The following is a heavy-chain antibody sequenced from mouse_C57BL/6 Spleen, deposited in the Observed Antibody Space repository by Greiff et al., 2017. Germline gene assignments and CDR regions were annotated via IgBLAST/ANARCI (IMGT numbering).Heavy chain of an antibody. CDR3: ARERVITTVVATDFDV. D-gene: IGHD1-1*01. V-gene: IGHV1-64*01. Sequence: QVQLQQPGAELVKPGASVQLSCKASGYTFTSYWMHWVQPRPGQGLEWIGMLHPNSGSTNYNEKFKSKATLTVDQSSSTAYMQLSSLTSEDSAVYYWARERVITTVVATDFDVWGTGTTGTVS. CDR1: GYTFTSYW. J-gene: IGHJ1*03. CDR2: LHPNSGST.